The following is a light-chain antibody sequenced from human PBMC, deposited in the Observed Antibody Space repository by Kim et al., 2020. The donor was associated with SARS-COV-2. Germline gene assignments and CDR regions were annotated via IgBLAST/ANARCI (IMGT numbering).Light chain of an antibody. CDR2: QDS. Sequence: VPTGKTASITCSRDKLVDKYACWYQQKTGHTPVLAIYQDSKRPSGIPERFSGSNSGNTATLTISGTQAMDEADYYCQAWDSSTPVVFGGGTQLTVL. CDR1: KLVDKY. CDR3: QAWDSSTPVV. J-gene: IGLJ2*01. V-gene: IGLV3-1*01.